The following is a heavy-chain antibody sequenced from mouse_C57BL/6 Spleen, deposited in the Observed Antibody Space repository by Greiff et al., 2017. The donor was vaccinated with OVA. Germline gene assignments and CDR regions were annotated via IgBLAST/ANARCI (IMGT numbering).Heavy chain of an antibody. V-gene: IGHV1-50*01. CDR3: AKGGGPAWFAY. Sequence: VQLQQSGAELVKPGASVKLSCKASGYTFTSYWMQWVKQRPGQGLEWIGEIDPSDSYTNYNQKFKGKATLTVDTSSSTAYMQLSSLTSEDSAVYYCAKGGGPAWFAYWGQGTLVTVSA. CDR2: IDPSDSYT. J-gene: IGHJ3*01. CDR1: GYTFTSYW.